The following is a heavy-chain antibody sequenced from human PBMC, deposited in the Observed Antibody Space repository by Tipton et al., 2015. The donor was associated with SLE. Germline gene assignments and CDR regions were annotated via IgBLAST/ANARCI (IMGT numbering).Heavy chain of an antibody. Sequence: LSLTCTVSGGSISSYYWSWIRQPPGKGLEWIGYIYTSGSTNYNPSLKSRVTISVDTSKNQFPLKLSSVTAADTAVYYCARVHSYGFIYYYYYYMDVWGKGTTVTVSS. D-gene: IGHD5-18*01. J-gene: IGHJ6*03. CDR1: GGSISSYY. CDR2: IYTSGST. V-gene: IGHV4-59*01. CDR3: ARVHSYGFIYYYYYYMDV.